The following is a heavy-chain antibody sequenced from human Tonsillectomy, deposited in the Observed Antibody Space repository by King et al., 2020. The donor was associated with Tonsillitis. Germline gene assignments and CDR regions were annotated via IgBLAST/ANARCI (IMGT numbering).Heavy chain of an antibody. CDR3: ARDDLDVDPYGYHWFDP. Sequence: VQLVESGGGLVQPGGSLRLTCEVSGFTFGSFGLNWVRQAPGKGLEWVSYISRSGITYYADSVQGRFTISRDNAKNSLYLQMNSLRADDTAVYYCARDDLDVDPYGYHWFDPWGRGTLVTVSS. V-gene: IGHV3-48*04. CDR1: GFTFGSFG. J-gene: IGHJ5*02. CDR2: ISRSGIT. D-gene: IGHD3/OR15-3a*01.